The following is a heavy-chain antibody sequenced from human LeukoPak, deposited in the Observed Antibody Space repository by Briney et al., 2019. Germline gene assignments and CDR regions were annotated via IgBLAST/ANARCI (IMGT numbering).Heavy chain of an antibody. CDR1: GYTFTSYD. J-gene: IGHJ4*02. Sequence: GASVKVSCKASGYTFTSYDINWVRQATGQGLGWMGWMNSNSGNTGYAQKFQGRVTMTRNTSISTAYMELSSLRSEDTAVYYCARANPLYGGYHFDFWGQGSLVTVSS. V-gene: IGHV1-8*01. CDR2: MNSNSGNT. CDR3: ARANPLYGGYHFDF. D-gene: IGHD4-17*01.